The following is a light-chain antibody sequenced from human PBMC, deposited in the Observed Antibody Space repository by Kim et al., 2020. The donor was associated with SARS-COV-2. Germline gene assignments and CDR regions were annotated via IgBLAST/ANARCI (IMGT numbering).Light chain of an antibody. CDR2: DAS. CDR3: QRRSNWPPALT. Sequence: PGERATLSSGASQSVSTYLAWYQQKPGQAHGLLIYDASNRDTGIPDRFSGSGSGTDFNLTISSLESEDFAVYYCQRRSNWPPALTFGGGTKVDIK. J-gene: IGKJ4*01. V-gene: IGKV3-11*01. CDR1: QSVSTY.